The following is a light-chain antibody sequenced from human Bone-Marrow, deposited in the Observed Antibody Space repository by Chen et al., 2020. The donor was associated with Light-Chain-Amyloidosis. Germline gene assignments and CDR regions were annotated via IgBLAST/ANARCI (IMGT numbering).Light chain of an antibody. Sequence: DIQMTQSPTSLSASIGDRVTITCRASQSIGNYLNWYQQKPRKAPRLLIFAASSLQSGVPSRFSGSGFGTDFTLTISSLQPEDFATYYCQQSFITLLRFTFGPGTKVDTK. CDR1: QSIGNY. CDR2: AAS. J-gene: IGKJ3*01. CDR3: QQSFITLLRFT. V-gene: IGKV1-39*01.